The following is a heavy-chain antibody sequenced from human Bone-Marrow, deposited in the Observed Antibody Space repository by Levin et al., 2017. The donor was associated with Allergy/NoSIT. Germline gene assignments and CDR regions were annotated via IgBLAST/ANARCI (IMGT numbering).Heavy chain of an antibody. J-gene: IGHJ4*02. CDR1: GGSMSVNTFY. CDR3: ARVPRGQWLAAIDH. V-gene: IGHV4-39*07. CDR2: IYYSGST. D-gene: IGHD6-19*01. Sequence: SETLSLTCTVSGGSMSVNTFYWGWLRQPPGKGLEWFGSIYYSGSTYYNPSLKSRVTISVDMSKNQFSLKVTSMTAAHTALCYYARVPRGQWLAAIDHWGPGNLVAVSS.